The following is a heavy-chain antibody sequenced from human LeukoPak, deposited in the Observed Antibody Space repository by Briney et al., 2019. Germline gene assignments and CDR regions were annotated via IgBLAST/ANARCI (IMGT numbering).Heavy chain of an antibody. Sequence: GGSLRLSCAASGFTFSSYAMHWVRQAPGKGLEWVAVISYDGSNKYYADSVKGRFTISRDNSENTLYLQMNSLRAEDTAVYYCARRPTAPKAFDYWGQGTLVTVSS. V-gene: IGHV3-30*04. J-gene: IGHJ4*02. CDR2: ISYDGSNK. D-gene: IGHD4-11*01. CDR3: ARRPTAPKAFDY. CDR1: GFTFSSYA.